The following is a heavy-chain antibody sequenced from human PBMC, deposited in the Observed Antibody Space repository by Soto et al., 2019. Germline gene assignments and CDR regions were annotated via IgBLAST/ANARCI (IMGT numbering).Heavy chain of an antibody. CDR2: IIPICGTA. CDR3: ARTHYYYDSSGSEYYFDY. V-gene: IGHV1-69*06. D-gene: IGHD3-22*01. Sequence: SVKVSCKASGGTFSSYAISWVRQAPGQGLEWMGGIIPICGTANYAQKFQGRVTITADKSTSTAYMELSSLRSEDTAVYYCARTHYYYDSSGSEYYFDYWGQGTLVTVSS. J-gene: IGHJ4*02. CDR1: GGTFSSYA.